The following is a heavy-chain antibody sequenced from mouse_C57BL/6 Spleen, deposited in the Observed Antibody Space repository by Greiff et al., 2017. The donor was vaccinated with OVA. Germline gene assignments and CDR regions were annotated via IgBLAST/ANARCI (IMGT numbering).Heavy chain of an antibody. CDR1: GYTFTSYW. Sequence: QVQLQQPGAELVKPGASVKLSCKASGYTFTSYWMHWVKQRPGQGLEWIGMIHPNSGSTNYNEKFKSKATLTVDKSSSTAYMQRSSLTSEDAAVYYCARPYYCGSSRFGYWGQGTTLTVSS. J-gene: IGHJ2*01. V-gene: IGHV1-64*01. CDR2: IHPNSGST. D-gene: IGHD1-1*01. CDR3: ARPYYCGSSRFGY.